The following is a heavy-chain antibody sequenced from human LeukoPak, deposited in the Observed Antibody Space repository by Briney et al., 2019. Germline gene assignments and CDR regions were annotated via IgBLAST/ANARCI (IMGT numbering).Heavy chain of an antibody. J-gene: IGHJ4*02. V-gene: IGHV3-30*18. CDR3: AKGSGSYYFY. D-gene: IGHD1-26*01. CDR1: GFTFSSYG. CDR2: ISYDGSNK. Sequence: PGGTLRLSCAASGFTFSSYGMHWVRQAPGKGLEWVAVISYDGSNKYYADSVKGRFTISRGNSKNTLYLQMNSLRAEDTAVYYCAKGSGSYYFYWGQGTLVTVSS.